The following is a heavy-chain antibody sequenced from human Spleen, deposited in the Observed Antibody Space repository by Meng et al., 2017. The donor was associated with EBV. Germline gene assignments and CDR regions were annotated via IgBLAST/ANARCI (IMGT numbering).Heavy chain of an antibody. CDR1: GGSFSDHY. Sequence: QVQLKQWGEGLLKPSETLPLTCAVDGGSFSDHYWTWIRQPPGKGLEWIGEINHGGSTNCNPSLKSRATISVDTSKNQFSLKLSSVTAADTAVYYCARFTSMVRGAFDPWGQGTLVTVSS. D-gene: IGHD3-10*01. CDR2: INHGGST. CDR3: ARFTSMVRGAFDP. J-gene: IGHJ5*02. V-gene: IGHV4-34*01.